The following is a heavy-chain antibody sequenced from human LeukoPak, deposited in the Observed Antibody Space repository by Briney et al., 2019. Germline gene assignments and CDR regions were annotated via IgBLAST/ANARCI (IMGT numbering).Heavy chain of an antibody. Sequence: GGSLRLSRAASGFTFSSYAMSLVRPAPRKGLELVSAISGSGGSTYYADSVKGRFTTSRDNSKNTLYLQMNSLRAEDTAVYYCAKDSVEMATIAGYYFDYWGQGTLVTVS. D-gene: IGHD5-24*01. CDR3: AKDSVEMATIAGYYFDY. V-gene: IGHV3-23*01. J-gene: IGHJ4*02. CDR2: ISGSGGST. CDR1: GFTFSSYA.